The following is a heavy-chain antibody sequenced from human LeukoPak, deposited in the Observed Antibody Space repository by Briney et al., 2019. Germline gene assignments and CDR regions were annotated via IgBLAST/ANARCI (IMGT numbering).Heavy chain of an antibody. CDR2: INHSGST. CDR1: GGSFSGYY. D-gene: IGHD2/OR15-2a*01. J-gene: IGHJ4*02. V-gene: IGHV4-34*01. Sequence: KPSETLSLTCAVFGGSFSGYYWSWIRQPPGKGLEWIGEINHSGSTNYNPSLKSRVTISVDTSKNQFSLKLSSVTAADTAVYYCARGPNFLGYWGQGTLVTVSS. CDR3: ARGPNFLGY.